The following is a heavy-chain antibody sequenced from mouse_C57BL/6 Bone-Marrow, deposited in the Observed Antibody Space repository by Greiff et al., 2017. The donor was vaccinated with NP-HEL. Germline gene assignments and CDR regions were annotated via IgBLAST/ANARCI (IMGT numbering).Heavy chain of an antibody. CDR1: GFTFSSYA. J-gene: IGHJ2*01. CDR3: ARDREDGYYYFDY. V-gene: IGHV5-4*01. Sequence: EVMLVESGGGLVKPGGSLKLSCAASGFTFSSYAMSWVRQTPEKRLEWVATISDGGSYTYYPDNVKGRFTISRDNAKNNLYLQMSHLKSEDTAMYYCARDREDGYYYFDYWGQGTTLTVSA. D-gene: IGHD2-3*01. CDR2: ISDGGSYT.